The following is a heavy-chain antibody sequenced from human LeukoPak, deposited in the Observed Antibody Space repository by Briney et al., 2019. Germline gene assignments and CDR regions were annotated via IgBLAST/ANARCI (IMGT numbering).Heavy chain of an antibody. CDR3: ARTYSSSAGYWFDH. J-gene: IGHJ5*02. V-gene: IGHV4-31*03. CDR1: GGSIDRGDSC. CDR2: IYYSGST. Sequence: SETLSLTCTVSGGSIDRGDSCWSWIRQHPGMGLEWIAYIYYSGSTYYNPSLKSRVTISVDTTKNQFSLRLSSVTAADTAVYFCARTYSSSAGYWFDHWGQGTLVTVSS. D-gene: IGHD6-13*01.